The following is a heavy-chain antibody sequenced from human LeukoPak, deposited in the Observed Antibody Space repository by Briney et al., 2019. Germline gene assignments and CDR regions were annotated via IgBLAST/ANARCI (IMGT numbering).Heavy chain of an antibody. CDR1: GFTFSSYA. V-gene: IGHV3-23*01. CDR3: AKGEDGLQWSPGSYYIDY. Sequence: GGALRLSCAASGFTFSSYAMSWVRQAPGKGLEWVSAISGSGGSTYYADSVKRRFTISRDNSKNTLYLQMNSLRAEDTAVYYCAKGEDGLQWSPGSYYIDYWGQGTLVTVSS. D-gene: IGHD3-10*01. CDR2: ISGSGGST. J-gene: IGHJ4*02.